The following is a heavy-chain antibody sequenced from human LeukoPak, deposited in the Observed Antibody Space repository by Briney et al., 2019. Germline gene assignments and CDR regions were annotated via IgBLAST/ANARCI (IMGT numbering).Heavy chain of an antibody. V-gene: IGHV1-69*04. J-gene: IGHJ4*02. CDR2: IIPILGIA. CDR3: ARDRRYDSSGYYFVY. D-gene: IGHD3-22*01. CDR1: GYTFTSYG. Sequence: SVKVSCKASGYTFTSYGISWVRQAPGQGLEWMGRIIPILGIANYAQKFQGRVTITADKSTSTAYMELSSLRSEDTAVYYCARDRRYDSSGYYFVYWGQGTLVTVSS.